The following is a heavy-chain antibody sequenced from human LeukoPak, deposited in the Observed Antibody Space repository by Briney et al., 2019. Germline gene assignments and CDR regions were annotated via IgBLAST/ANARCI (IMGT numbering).Heavy chain of an antibody. Sequence: GGSLRLSCAASGFTFSSYWMTWVRQAPGKGLEWVANIKLDVSETYYVDSVRGRFTISRDSTKNSLYLQMDSLRAEDTAVYYCARHLAGTPYYFDYWGQGTLVTVSS. CDR1: GFTFSSYW. J-gene: IGHJ4*02. D-gene: IGHD6-19*01. V-gene: IGHV3-7*01. CDR2: IKLDVSET. CDR3: ARHLAGTPYYFDY.